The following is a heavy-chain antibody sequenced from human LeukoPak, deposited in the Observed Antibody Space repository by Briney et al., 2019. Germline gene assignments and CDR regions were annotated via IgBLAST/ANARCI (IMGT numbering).Heavy chain of an antibody. J-gene: IGHJ4*02. V-gene: IGHV3-30-3*01. CDR2: ISYDGSNK. CDR1: GFTFSSYA. D-gene: IGHD1-26*01. Sequence: PGGSLRLSCAASGFTFSSYAMHWVRQAPGKGLEWVAVISYDGSNKYYADSVKGRFTISRDNSKNTLYLQMNSLRAEDTAVYYCARDRVGATDYFDYWGQGTLFTVSS. CDR3: ARDRVGATDYFDY.